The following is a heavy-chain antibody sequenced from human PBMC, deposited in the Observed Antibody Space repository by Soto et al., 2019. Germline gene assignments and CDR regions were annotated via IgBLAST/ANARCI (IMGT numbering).Heavy chain of an antibody. D-gene: IGHD6-6*01. CDR1: GDSVSSNSAA. V-gene: IGHV6-1*01. CDR3: ARGQGSSSWRRYYYYMDV. J-gene: IGHJ6*03. CDR2: TYYRSKWYN. Sequence: PSQTLSLTCAISGDSVSSNSAAWNWIRQSPSRGLEWLGRTYYRSKWYNDYAVSVKSRITINPDTSKNQFSLQLNSVTPEDTAVYYCARGQGSSSWRRYYYYMDVWGKGTTVTVS.